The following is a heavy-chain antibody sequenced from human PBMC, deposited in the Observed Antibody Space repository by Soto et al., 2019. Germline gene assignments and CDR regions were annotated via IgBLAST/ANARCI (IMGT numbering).Heavy chain of an antibody. J-gene: IGHJ5*02. V-gene: IGHV3-49*05. CDR1: GFTFGDYA. CDR2: IRSKAYGGTT. Sequence: KPGGSLRLSCTASGFTFGDYAMSWFRQAPGKGLEWVGFIRSKAYGGTTEYAASVKGRFTISRDDSKSIAYLQMNSLKTEDTAVYYCTRGISPIAAAGTWFDPWGQGTPVTVSS. CDR3: TRGISPIAAAGTWFDP. D-gene: IGHD6-13*01.